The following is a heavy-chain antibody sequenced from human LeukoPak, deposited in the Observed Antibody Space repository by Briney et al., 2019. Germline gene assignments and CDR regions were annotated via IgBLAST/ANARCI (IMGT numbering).Heavy chain of an antibody. J-gene: IGHJ4*02. V-gene: IGHV1-18*01. D-gene: IGHD3-16*02. CDR2: ISAYNGNT. Sequence: ASVKVSCKASGYTFTSYGISWVRQAPGQGLECMGWISAYNGNTNYAQKLQGRVTMTTDTSTSTAYMELRSLRSDDTAVYYCARDIALYDYVWGSYRPNFDYWGQGTLVTVSS. CDR1: GYTFTSYG. CDR3: ARDIALYDYVWGSYRPNFDY.